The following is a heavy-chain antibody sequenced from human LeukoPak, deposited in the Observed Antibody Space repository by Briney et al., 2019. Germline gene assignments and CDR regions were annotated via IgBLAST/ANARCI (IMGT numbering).Heavy chain of an antibody. J-gene: IGHJ3*02. CDR1: GGTFSSYA. D-gene: IGHD3-3*01. CDR3: AKRRGSIFGVVTDDAFDI. V-gene: IGHV1-69*01. Sequence: SVKVPCKASGGTFSSYAISWVRQAPGQGLEWMGGIIPIFGTANYAQKFQGRVTITADESTSTAYMELSSLRSEDTAAYYCAKRRGSIFGVVTDDAFDIWGQGTMVTVSS. CDR2: IIPIFGTA.